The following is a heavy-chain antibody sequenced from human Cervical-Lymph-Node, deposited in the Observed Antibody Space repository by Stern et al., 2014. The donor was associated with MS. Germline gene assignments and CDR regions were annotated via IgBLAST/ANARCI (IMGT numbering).Heavy chain of an antibody. CDR3: AKAGYDILTGYIYYFDY. V-gene: IGHV3-9*01. Sequence: EVQLVESGGGLVQPGRSLRLSCAASGFTFDDYAMHWVRQAPGKGLEWVSGITWNSGNIGYAASVKGRFTISRDHAKNSLYLQMNSLRAEDTALYYCAKAGYDILTGYIYYFDYWGQGTLVTVSS. J-gene: IGHJ4*02. CDR2: ITWNSGNI. CDR1: GFTFDDYA. D-gene: IGHD3-9*01.